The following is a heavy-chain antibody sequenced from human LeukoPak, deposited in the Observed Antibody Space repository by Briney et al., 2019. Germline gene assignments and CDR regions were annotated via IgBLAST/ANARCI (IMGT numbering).Heavy chain of an antibody. Sequence: SVKVSCKASGYTFTSYGISWVRQAPGQVLEWMGRIIPILGIANYAQKFQGRVTITADKSTSTAYMELSSLRSEDTAVYYCASGDGYARGDYWGQGTLVTVSS. V-gene: IGHV1-69*04. CDR2: IIPILGIA. CDR3: ASGDGYARGDY. J-gene: IGHJ4*02. CDR1: GYTFTSYG. D-gene: IGHD5-12*01.